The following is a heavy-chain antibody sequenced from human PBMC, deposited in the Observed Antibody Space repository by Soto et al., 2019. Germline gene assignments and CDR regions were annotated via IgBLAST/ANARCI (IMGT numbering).Heavy chain of an antibody. Sequence: GESLKISCKGSGYSFTLYWIGWVRQMPGKGLEWMAFIFPRDSDTIYSPSFQGQVTISADKSISTAYLQWSSLKASDTAMYYCPRLNTGMASSSYDIDVFGLGAAVTVSS. D-gene: IGHD5-18*01. J-gene: IGHJ6*02. CDR3: PRLNTGMASSSYDIDV. V-gene: IGHV5-51*01. CDR2: IFPRDSDT. CDR1: GYSFTLYW.